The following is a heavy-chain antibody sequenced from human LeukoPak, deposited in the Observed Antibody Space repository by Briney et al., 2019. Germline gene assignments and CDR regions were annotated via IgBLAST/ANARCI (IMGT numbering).Heavy chain of an antibody. V-gene: IGHV4-30-4*08. CDR3: ARDLGYSIDY. J-gene: IGHJ4*02. D-gene: IGHD3-22*01. CDR1: GGSISSGDYY. CDR2: IYYSGST. Sequence: PSETLSLTCTVSGGSISSGDYYWSWIRQPPGKGLEWIGYIYYSGSTYYNPSLKSRVTMSVDTSKHQFSLKLSSVTAADTAVYYCARDLGYSIDYWGQGTLVTVSS.